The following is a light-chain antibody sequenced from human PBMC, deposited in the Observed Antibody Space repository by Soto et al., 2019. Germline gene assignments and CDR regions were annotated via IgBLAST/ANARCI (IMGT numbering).Light chain of an antibody. Sequence: SALTQPPSASGSPGQSVTISCTGTSSDFGGYNYVSWYQQHPGKAPKLMIYEVSKRPSGVPGRFSGSKSGNTASLTVSGLQAEDEADYYCSSYAGSNNLYVFGTGTKVTVL. J-gene: IGLJ1*01. V-gene: IGLV2-8*01. CDR3: SSYAGSNNLYV. CDR2: EVS. CDR1: SSDFGGYNY.